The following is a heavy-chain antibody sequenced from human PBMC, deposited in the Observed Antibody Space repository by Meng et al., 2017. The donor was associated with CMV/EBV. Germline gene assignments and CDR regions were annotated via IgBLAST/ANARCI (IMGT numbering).Heavy chain of an antibody. J-gene: IGHJ4*02. CDR3: AKEGEIGAVAGHFDY. CDR2: IYSGGSST. D-gene: IGHD6-19*01. Sequence: SGFTFSSYAMSWVRQAPGKGLERVSVIYSGGSSTYYADSVKGRFTISRDNSKNTLYLQMNSLRAEDTAVYYCAKEGEIGAVAGHFDYWGRGTLVTVS. V-gene: IGHV3-23*03. CDR1: GFTFSSYA.